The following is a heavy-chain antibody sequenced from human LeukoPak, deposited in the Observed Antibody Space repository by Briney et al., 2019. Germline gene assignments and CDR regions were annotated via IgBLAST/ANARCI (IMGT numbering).Heavy chain of an antibody. CDR1: GFTFSTYA. CDR2: IRPDGDRT. V-gene: IGHV3-23*01. Sequence: GGSLRLSCAASGFTFSTYAITGVRQGPGKGLEWVSAIRPDGDRTYYANSVRGRFTISRDNSKDTVYLQINGLRVEDTAVYYCAREQSGTRGWYTVDYWGQGTLVTVSS. D-gene: IGHD6-19*01. CDR3: AREQSGTRGWYTVDY. J-gene: IGHJ4*02.